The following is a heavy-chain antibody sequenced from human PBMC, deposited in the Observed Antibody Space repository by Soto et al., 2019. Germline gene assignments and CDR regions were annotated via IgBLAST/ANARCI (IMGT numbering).Heavy chain of an antibody. J-gene: IGHJ3*02. Sequence: TGGSLRLSCAASGYTFSSYGMHWVRQAPGKGLEWVAVIWYDGSNKYYADSVKGRFTISRDNSKNTLYLQMNSLRAEDTAVYYCARDPWNDEPPILNDAFDIWGQGTMVTVSS. CDR3: ARDPWNDEPPILNDAFDI. CDR1: GYTFSSYG. D-gene: IGHD1-1*01. V-gene: IGHV3-33*01. CDR2: IWYDGSNK.